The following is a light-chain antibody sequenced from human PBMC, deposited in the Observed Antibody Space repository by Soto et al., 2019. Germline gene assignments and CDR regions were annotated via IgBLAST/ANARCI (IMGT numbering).Light chain of an antibody. CDR1: QSVSSY. CDR2: GAS. J-gene: IGKJ1*01. CDR3: QQYSSPPRT. V-gene: IGKV3-20*01. Sequence: EIVLTQSPGSLSLSPGERATLSCRASQSVSSYLAWYQQKPGQAPRLLISGASSRATGFPDRFSGSGSGTDFSLTISRLEPVDSAVYYRQQYSSPPRTFGQGTKVEIK.